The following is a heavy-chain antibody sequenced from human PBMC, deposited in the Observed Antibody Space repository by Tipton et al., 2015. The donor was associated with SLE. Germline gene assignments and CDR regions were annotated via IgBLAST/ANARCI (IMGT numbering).Heavy chain of an antibody. CDR2: INHSGST. V-gene: IGHV4-34*01. J-gene: IGHJ4*02. Sequence: TLSLTCAVYGGSFSGYYWSWIRQPPGKGLEYIGEINHSGSTDYNPSLKSRVTISVDTSKNQFSLKLSSVTAADTALYYCARPGDYDYWGQGTLVTVSS. D-gene: IGHD3-10*01. CDR1: GGSFSGYY. CDR3: ARPGDYDY.